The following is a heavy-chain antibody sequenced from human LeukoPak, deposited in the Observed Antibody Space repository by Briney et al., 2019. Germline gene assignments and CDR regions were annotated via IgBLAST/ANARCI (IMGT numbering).Heavy chain of an antibody. Sequence: PSETLSLTCTVSGGSISSYYWSWIRQPAGKGLEWIGRIYTSGSTNYNPSLKSRVAMSADTSKNQFSLKLRSVTAADTALYFCARVGGPVPAALEDAFDLWGQGILVTVSS. V-gene: IGHV4-4*07. J-gene: IGHJ3*01. CDR2: IYTSGST. CDR1: GGSISSYY. CDR3: ARVGGPVPAALEDAFDL. D-gene: IGHD6-6*01.